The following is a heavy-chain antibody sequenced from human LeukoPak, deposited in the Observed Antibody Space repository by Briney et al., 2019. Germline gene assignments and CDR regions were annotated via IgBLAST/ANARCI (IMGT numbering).Heavy chain of an antibody. Sequence: ASVKVSCKASGYRFNNYAISWVRQAPGQGPEWMGWIRAYDGDTNYAQKLQGRVIMTRDMSTTTVYMELRSLRPDHTAVYYCARDRGGAYYFDYWGQGTLVTVSS. CDR1: GYRFNNYA. J-gene: IGHJ4*02. CDR2: IRAYDGDT. D-gene: IGHD2-15*01. V-gene: IGHV1-18*01. CDR3: ARDRGGAYYFDY.